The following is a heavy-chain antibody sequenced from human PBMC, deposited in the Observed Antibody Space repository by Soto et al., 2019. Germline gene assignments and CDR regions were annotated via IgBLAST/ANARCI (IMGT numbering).Heavy chain of an antibody. J-gene: IGHJ6*02. CDR2: ISSSADTI. Sequence: GGSLRLSCAASGFGFSSYEMNWVRQAPGKXLEWISYISSSADTIYSEDSVKGRFTISRDNAKNSLCLQVNSLRAEDTAVYYCARGRFEDYYDSSGYLGPGMDVWGQGTTGTVSS. V-gene: IGHV3-48*03. CDR3: ARGRFEDYYDSSGYLGPGMDV. CDR1: GFGFSSYE. D-gene: IGHD3-22*01.